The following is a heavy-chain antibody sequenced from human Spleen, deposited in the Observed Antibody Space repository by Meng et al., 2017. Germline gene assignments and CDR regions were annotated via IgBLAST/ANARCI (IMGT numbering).Heavy chain of an antibody. CDR1: GFTFSDYD. J-gene: IGHJ4*02. CDR3: AKVDNYGYGDY. Sequence: QVQLVQSGGGVVQAGRSLSLSCAVSGFTFSDYDMHWVRQAPGKGLEWVAVISYDGSNKYYADSVEGRFTISRDNSKNTLYMQLNSLRTEDTAVFYCAKVDNYGYGDYWGQGTLVTVSS. V-gene: IGHV3-30*18. CDR2: ISYDGSNK. D-gene: IGHD5-18*01.